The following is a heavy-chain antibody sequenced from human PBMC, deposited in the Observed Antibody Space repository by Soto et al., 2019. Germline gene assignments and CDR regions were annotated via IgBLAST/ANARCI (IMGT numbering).Heavy chain of an antibody. CDR2: IYYSGST. Sequence: PSETLSLTPIVSGASLRSRSYYRGRIRQPPGRGLGWIGSIYYSGSTYYNPSLKSRVTISVDTSKNQFSLKLSSVTAADTAVFYCARHRARNWFDPWGQGTLVTVSS. CDR1: GASLRSRSYY. CDR3: ARHRARNWFDP. D-gene: IGHD6-6*01. J-gene: IGHJ5*02. V-gene: IGHV4-39*01.